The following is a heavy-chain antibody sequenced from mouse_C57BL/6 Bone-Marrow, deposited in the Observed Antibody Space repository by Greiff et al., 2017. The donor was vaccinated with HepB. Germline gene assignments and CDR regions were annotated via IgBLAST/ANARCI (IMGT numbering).Heavy chain of an antibody. CDR2: IYPGSGST. D-gene: IGHD2-4*01. CDR3: AAKAIYYDYDSYYFDY. CDR1: GYTFTSYW. J-gene: IGHJ2*01. V-gene: IGHV1-55*01. Sequence: QVQLKQPGAELVKPGASVKMSCKASGYTFTSYWITWVKQRPGQGLEWIGDIYPGSGSTNYNEKFKSKATLTVDTSSSTAYMQLSSLTSEDSAVYYCAAKAIYYDYDSYYFDYWGQGTTLTVSS.